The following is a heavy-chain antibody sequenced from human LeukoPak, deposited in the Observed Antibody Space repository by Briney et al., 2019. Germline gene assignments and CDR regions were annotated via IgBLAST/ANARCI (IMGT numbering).Heavy chain of an antibody. CDR2: IYSDST. Sequence: PGGSLRLSCGASGFTFSSYDMSWVRQAPGKGLEWVSYIYSDSTHYSYSVKGRVSISRDNSKNTLYLQMNSLRAEDTAVYYCARRAGAYSHPYDYWGQGTLVTVSS. V-gene: IGHV3-53*01. CDR1: GFTFSSYD. D-gene: IGHD4/OR15-4a*01. CDR3: ARRAGAYSHPYDY. J-gene: IGHJ4*02.